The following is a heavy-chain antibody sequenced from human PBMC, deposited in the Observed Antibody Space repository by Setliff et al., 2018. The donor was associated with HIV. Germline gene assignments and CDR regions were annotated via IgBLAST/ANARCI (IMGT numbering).Heavy chain of an antibody. D-gene: IGHD7-27*01. Sequence: PGESLKISCKASGYSFSDYWIGWVRQMPGKCLEWMGVTYPGDSTTRYSPSLEGQVTISADRSINTAFLQWSSLEASDTAMYYCIRRRRAPGAADLESYWGQGTLVTVSS. V-gene: IGHV5-51*01. CDR1: GYSFSDYW. J-gene: IGHJ4*02. CDR3: IRRRRAPGAADLESY. CDR2: TYPGDSTT.